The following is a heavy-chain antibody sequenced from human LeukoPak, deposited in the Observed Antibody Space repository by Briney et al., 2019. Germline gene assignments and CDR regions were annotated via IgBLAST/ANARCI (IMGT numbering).Heavy chain of an antibody. D-gene: IGHD3-10*01. CDR3: ARDGWFGELDKDHFDY. J-gene: IGHJ4*02. Sequence: GGSLRLSCEASGFTFSNYWMSWVRQAPGKGLEWVANIKQDGSEKYYVDSVKGRFTISRDYARNSLSLQMNSLRADDTAVYYCARDGWFGELDKDHFDYWGQGTLVTVSS. CDR2: IKQDGSEK. CDR1: GFTFSNYW. V-gene: IGHV3-7*01.